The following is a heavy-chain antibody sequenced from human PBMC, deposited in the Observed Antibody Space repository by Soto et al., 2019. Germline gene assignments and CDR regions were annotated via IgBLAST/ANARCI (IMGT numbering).Heavy chain of an antibody. V-gene: IGHV4-59*01. CDR1: GGSISSYY. CDR3: ARYGSGSYYLPNWFDP. J-gene: IGHJ5*02. D-gene: IGHD3-10*01. CDR2: IYYSGST. Sequence: PSETLSLTCTVSGGSISSYYWSWIRQPLGKGLEWIGYIYYSGSTNYNPSLKSRVTISVDTSKNQFSLKLSSVTAADTAVYYCARYGSGSYYLPNWFDPWGQGTLVTVSS.